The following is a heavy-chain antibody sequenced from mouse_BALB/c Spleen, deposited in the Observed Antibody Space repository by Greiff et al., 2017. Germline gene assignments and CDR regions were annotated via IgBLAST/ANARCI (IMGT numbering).Heavy chain of an antibody. CDR2: IYPGDGDT. D-gene: IGHD2-2*01. CDR1: GYTFTSYW. J-gene: IGHJ4*01. Sequence: QVQLQQSGAELARPGASVKLSCKASGYTFTSYWMQWVKQRPGQGLEWIGAIYPGDGDTRYTQKFKGKATLTADKSSSTAYMQLSSLASEDSAVYYCARGGLRRGLSYYAMDYWGQGTSVTVSS. CDR3: ARGGLRRGLSYYAMDY. V-gene: IGHV1-87*01.